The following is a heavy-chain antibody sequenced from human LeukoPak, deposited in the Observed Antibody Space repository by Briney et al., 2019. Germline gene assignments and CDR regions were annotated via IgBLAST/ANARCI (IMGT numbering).Heavy chain of an antibody. D-gene: IGHD1-14*01. V-gene: IGHV3-7*03. CDR2: IKYDESE. CDR3: ARDGYEPGLYFYF. J-gene: IGHJ4*01. Sequence: GGSLRLSCVASGFSFKSYWMNWVRQAPGKGLEWVASIKYDESEKYSVEGRFTISRDNAKNSLYLQIDSLRAGDTAMYYCARDGYEPGLYFYFLGQGNPVTASS. CDR1: GFSFKSYW.